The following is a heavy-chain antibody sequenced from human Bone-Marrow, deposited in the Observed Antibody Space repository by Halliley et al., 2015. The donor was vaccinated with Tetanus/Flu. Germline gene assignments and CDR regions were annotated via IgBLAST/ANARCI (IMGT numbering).Heavy chain of an antibody. CDR2: IHPSETS. CDR1: GESLDSGGYS. CDR3: ARVDIATRYFDL. D-gene: IGHD2-21*01. Sequence: TLSLTCNVSGESLDSGGYSWTWIRQPPGKGLEWIGYIHPSETSLYNPSLKGRLTLSLDRSKNQFSLKLSSVTAADTAVYYCARVDIATRYFDLWGRGTLVSVSS. J-gene: IGHJ2*01. V-gene: IGHV4-30-2*01.